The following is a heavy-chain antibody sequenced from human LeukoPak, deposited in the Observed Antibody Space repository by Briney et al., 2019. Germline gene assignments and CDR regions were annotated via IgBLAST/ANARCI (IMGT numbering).Heavy chain of an antibody. Sequence: SVKVSCKASGGTFSSYTVSWVRQAPGQGLEWTGRIIPILGIANYAQKFQGRVTITADKSTSTAYMELSSLRSEDTAVYYCARDLFWSGYYRARGYFDYWGQGTLVTVSS. CDR3: ARDLFWSGYYRARGYFDY. V-gene: IGHV1-69*04. CDR1: GGTFSSYT. J-gene: IGHJ4*02. D-gene: IGHD3-3*01. CDR2: IIPILGIA.